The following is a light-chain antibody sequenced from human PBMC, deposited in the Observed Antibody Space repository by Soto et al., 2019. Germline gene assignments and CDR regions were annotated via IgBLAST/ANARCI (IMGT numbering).Light chain of an antibody. V-gene: IGKV1-5*01. CDR1: QSISSC. Sequence: DIQMTQSPSTLSAAVGDRVTITRRASQSISSCLAWYQQKPGKAPRLLIYDASYLERGVPSRFSGSGSGTEFTLTISDLQLDELATYYCQQNNSFWTCGQGTRVDIK. J-gene: IGKJ1*01. CDR2: DAS. CDR3: QQNNSFWT.